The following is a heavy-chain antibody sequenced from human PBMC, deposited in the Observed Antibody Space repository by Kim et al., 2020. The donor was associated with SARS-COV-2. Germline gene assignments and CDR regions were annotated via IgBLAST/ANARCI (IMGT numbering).Heavy chain of an antibody. V-gene: IGHV3-33*05. Sequence: GGSLRLSCAASGFTFSSYGMHWVRQAPGKGLEWVAVISYDGSTKYYADSVKGRFTISRYNSKNTLYLQMNSLRAEDTAVYYCARGSVDYGSGTHYYYGM. CDR1: GFTFSSYG. CDR3: ARGSVDYGSGTHYYYGM. CDR2: ISYDGSTK. J-gene: IGHJ6*01. D-gene: IGHD3-10*01.